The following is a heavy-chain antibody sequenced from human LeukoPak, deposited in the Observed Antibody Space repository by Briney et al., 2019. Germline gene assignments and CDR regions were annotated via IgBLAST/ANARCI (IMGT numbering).Heavy chain of an antibody. CDR2: ISSSSSYI. D-gene: IGHD3-10*01. CDR3: ARGPSEYYYGSGSYSDY. V-gene: IGHV3-21*01. CDR1: GFTFSSYS. J-gene: IGHJ4*02. Sequence: PGGSLRLSCAASGFTFSSYSMNWVRQAPGKGLEWVSCISSSSSYIYYADSVKGRFTISRGNAKKSLYLQMNSLRAEDTAVYYCARGPSEYYYGSGSYSDYWGQGILVTASS.